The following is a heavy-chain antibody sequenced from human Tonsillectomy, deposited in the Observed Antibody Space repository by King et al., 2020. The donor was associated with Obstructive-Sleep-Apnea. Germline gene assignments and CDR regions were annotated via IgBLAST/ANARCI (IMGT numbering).Heavy chain of an antibody. D-gene: IGHD4-17*01. CDR3: ARNADYGDQYYFHY. CDR2: IYYSGST. J-gene: IGHJ4*02. Sequence: QLQESGPGLVKPSETLSLICTVSGGSISTYYWSWIRQPPGKGLEWIGYIYYSGSTNYNPSLKSRVTISVDTSKNQFSLKLSSVTAADTAVYYCARNADYGDQYYFHYWGQGTLVTVSS. CDR1: GGSISTYY. V-gene: IGHV4-59*08.